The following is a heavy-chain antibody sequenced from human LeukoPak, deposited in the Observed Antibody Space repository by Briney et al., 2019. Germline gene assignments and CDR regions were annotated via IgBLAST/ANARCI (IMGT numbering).Heavy chain of an antibody. Sequence: GGSLRLSCAASGFTFSSYWMHWVRQAPGKGLVWVSRINTDGSSTSYADSVKGRFTISRDNAKNTLYLQMNSLRAEDTAVYYCARDSSGCSGGSCLSNRYYYYYYGMDVWGQGTTVTVSS. J-gene: IGHJ6*02. D-gene: IGHD2-15*01. V-gene: IGHV3-74*01. CDR1: GFTFSSYW. CDR2: INTDGSST. CDR3: ARDSSGCSGGSCLSNRYYYYYYGMDV.